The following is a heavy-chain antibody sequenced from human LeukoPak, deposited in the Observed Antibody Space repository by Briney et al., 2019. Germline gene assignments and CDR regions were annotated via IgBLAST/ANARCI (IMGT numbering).Heavy chain of an antibody. D-gene: IGHD6-6*01. CDR1: GFTFNSST. CDR2: ISISKKHI. V-gene: IGHV3-21*01. CDR3: ARETSSSSDRCFEY. Sequence: GGSLTLYCSASGFTFNSSTMKWLRPAPGKGREGVSSISISKKHIYYADSVKGRFTISRDNAKTLLYLQMNSLRAEDTAVYYCARETSSSSDRCFEYWGQGALVTVSS. J-gene: IGHJ4*02.